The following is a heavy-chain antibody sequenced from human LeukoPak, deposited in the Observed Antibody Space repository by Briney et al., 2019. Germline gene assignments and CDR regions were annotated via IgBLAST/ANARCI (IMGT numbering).Heavy chain of an antibody. CDR3: ARDRSHYYDSSGYQLGYYYYMDV. CDR2: INTNTGNP. J-gene: IGHJ6*03. Sequence: ASVKVSCKASGYTFTSYAMNWVRQAPGQGLEWMGCINTNTGNPTYAQGFTGRFVFSLDTSVSTAYLQISSLKAEDTAVYYCARDRSHYYDSSGYQLGYYYYMDVWGKGTTVTVSS. D-gene: IGHD3-22*01. CDR1: GYTFTSYA. V-gene: IGHV7-4-1*02.